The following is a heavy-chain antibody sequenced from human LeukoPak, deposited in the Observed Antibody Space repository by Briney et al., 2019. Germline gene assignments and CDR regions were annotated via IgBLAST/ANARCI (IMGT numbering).Heavy chain of an antibody. V-gene: IGHV3-48*01. CDR2: IISSSSTI. Sequence: GGSLRLSCAASGFTFSSYSMNWVRQAPGKGLEWVSYIISSSSTIYYADSVKGRFTISRDNAKNSLYLQMNSLRAEDTAVYYCARESYSGSYYEFDYWGQGTLVTVS. D-gene: IGHD1-26*01. CDR1: GFTFSSYS. CDR3: ARESYSGSYYEFDY. J-gene: IGHJ4*02.